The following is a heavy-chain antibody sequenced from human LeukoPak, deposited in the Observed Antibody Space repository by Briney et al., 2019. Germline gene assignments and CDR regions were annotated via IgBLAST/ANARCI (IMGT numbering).Heavy chain of an antibody. CDR2: INPNSGGT. CDR3: ARVLTLRTGHFDY. J-gene: IGHJ4*02. D-gene: IGHD1-1*01. CDR1: GYTFTGYY. Sequence: ASVKVSRKASGYTFTGYYVHWVRQAPGQGLEWMGWINPNSGGTNYAQKFQGRVTMTRDTSISTAHMELSRLRSDDTAVYYCARVLTLRTGHFDYWGQGTLVTVSS. V-gene: IGHV1-2*02.